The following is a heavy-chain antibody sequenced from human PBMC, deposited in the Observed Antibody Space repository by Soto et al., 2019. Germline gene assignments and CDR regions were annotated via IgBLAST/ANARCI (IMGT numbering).Heavy chain of an antibody. CDR3: SCEIDVIAVTALDF. CDR1: GYTFTGSV. D-gene: IGHD4-17*01. J-gene: IGHJ4*02. V-gene: IGHV1-3*04. Sequence: ASVKVSCKASGYTFTGSVMHWVRQAPGQRLEWLGWINTGNGITEYSQRFQGRVILTSDTSASIADMELSHLRSEDTALYYCSCEIDVIAVTALDFWGQGTMVTVSS. CDR2: INTGNGIT.